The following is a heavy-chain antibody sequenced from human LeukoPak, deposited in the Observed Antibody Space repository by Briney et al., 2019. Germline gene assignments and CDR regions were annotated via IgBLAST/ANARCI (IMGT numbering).Heavy chain of an antibody. Sequence: PSETLSLTRTVSGGSINNYYWSWIRQPPGKGLEWIGSIYHSGSTYYNPSLKSRVTISVDTSKNQFSLKLSSVTAADTAVYYCARGYYDPHDYWGQGTLVTVSS. CDR1: GGSINNYY. D-gene: IGHD3-22*01. J-gene: IGHJ4*02. CDR3: ARGYYDPHDY. CDR2: IYHSGST. V-gene: IGHV4-59*08.